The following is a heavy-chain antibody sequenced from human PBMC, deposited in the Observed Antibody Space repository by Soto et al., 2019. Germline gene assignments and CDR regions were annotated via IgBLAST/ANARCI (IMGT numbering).Heavy chain of an antibody. V-gene: IGHV4-59*12. CDR1: GGSISSYY. CDR2: IYYSGST. D-gene: IGHD3-22*01. CDR3: ARMRGTYDSSGFDY. Sequence: SETLSLTCTVSGGSISSYYWSWIRQPPGEGLEWIGYIYYSGSTNYNPSLKSRVTISVDTSKNQFSLKLSSVTAADTAVYYCARMRGTYDSSGFDYWGQGTLVTVSS. J-gene: IGHJ4*02.